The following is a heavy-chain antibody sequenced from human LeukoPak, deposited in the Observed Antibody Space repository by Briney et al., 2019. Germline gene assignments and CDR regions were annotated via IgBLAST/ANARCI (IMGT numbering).Heavy chain of an antibody. CDR3: ARDLSYYDSSGS. CDR2: ISSSSSYI. CDR1: GFTFSSYS. D-gene: IGHD3-22*01. V-gene: IGHV3-21*01. J-gene: IGHJ5*02. Sequence: GGSLRLSCAASGFTFSSYSMNWVRQAPGKGLEWVSSISSSSSYIYYADSVKGRFTISRDNAKNSLYLQMNSLRAEDTAVYYCARDLSYYDSSGSWGQGTLVTVSS.